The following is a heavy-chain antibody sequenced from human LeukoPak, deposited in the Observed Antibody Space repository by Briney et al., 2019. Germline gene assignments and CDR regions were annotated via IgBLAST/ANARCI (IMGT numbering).Heavy chain of an antibody. J-gene: IGHJ4*02. CDR2: ISGSGGST. CDR3: ATYNYYYDSSGYSKRGPD. V-gene: IGHV3-23*01. CDR1: GFTFSSYA. Sequence: GGSLRLSCAASGFTFSSYAMSWVRQAPGKGLEWVSAISGSGGSTYYADSVKGRFTISRDNSKNTLYLQMNSLRAEDTAVYYCATYNYYYDSSGYSKRGPDWGQGTLVTVSS. D-gene: IGHD3-22*01.